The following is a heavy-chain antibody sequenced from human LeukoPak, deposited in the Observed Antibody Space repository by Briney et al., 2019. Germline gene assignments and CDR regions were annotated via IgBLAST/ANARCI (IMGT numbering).Heavy chain of an antibody. CDR1: GYTFTSYG. CDR3: AREGGGGGIAAYDAFDI. CDR2: ISAYNGNT. V-gene: IGHV1-18*01. J-gene: IGHJ3*02. D-gene: IGHD6-13*01. Sequence: GASVKVSCKASGYTFTSYGISWVRQAPGQGLEWMGWISAYNGNTNYAQKLQGRVTMTTDTSTSTAYMELRSLRSDDTAVYYCAREGGGGGIAAYDAFDIWGQGTMVTVSS.